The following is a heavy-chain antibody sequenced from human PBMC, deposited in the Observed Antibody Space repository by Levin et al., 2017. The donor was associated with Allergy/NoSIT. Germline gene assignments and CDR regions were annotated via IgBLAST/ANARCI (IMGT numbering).Heavy chain of an antibody. V-gene: IGHV4-61*02. CDR3: ARAEVGSEH. CDR2: IYSSGSA. CDR1: GGSISSGSYY. J-gene: IGHJ4*02. D-gene: IGHD1-14*01. Sequence: SETLSLTCKVSGGSISSGSYYWSWIRQPAATGLEWIGRIYSSGSANYNPSLKSRVTISVDTSKNQFSLQLSSVTAAAAAVYYCARAEVGSEHWGQGTLVTVSS.